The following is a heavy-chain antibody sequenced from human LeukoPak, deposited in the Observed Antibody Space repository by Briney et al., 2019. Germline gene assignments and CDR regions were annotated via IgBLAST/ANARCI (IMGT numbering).Heavy chain of an antibody. CDR3: ARDLPIRHSYLPTNWFDP. V-gene: IGHV3-30-3*01. J-gene: IGHJ5*02. Sequence: GGSLRLSCAASGFTFSSYAMHWVRQAPGKGLEWVAVISYDGSNKYYADSVKGRFTISRDNSKNTLYLQMNSLRAEATAWYYCARDLPIRHSYLPTNWFDPWGQGTLVTVSS. CDR2: ISYDGSNK. D-gene: IGHD2-2*02. CDR1: GFTFSSYA.